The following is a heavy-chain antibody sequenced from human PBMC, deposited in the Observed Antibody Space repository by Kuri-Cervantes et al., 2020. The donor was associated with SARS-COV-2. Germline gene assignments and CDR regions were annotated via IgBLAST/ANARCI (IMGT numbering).Heavy chain of an antibody. CDR2: IYYSGST. CDR3: ARRIVWALRGPDNWFDP. D-gene: IGHD2-8*01. CDR1: GGSISTYY. V-gene: IGHV4-59*12. J-gene: IGHJ5*02. Sequence: SETLSLTCTVSGGSISTYYWSWIRQPPGKGLEWIAYIYYSGSTNYNPSLKSRVTISVDTSKNQFSLKLSSVTAADTAVYYCARRIVWALRGPDNWFDPWGQGTLVTVSS.